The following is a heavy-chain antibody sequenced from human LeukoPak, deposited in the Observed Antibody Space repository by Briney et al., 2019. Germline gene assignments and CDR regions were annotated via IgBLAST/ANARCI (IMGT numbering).Heavy chain of an antibody. J-gene: IGHJ4*02. D-gene: IGHD6-19*01. CDR1: GGSISSYY. CDR2: IYYSGST. CDR3: ARGYSSGEAFDY. Sequence: PSGTLSLTCTVSGGSISSYYWSWIRQPPGKGLEWIGYIYYSGSTNYNPSLKSRVTISVDTSKNQFSLKLSSVTAADTAVYYCARGYSSGEAFDYWGQGTLVTVSS. V-gene: IGHV4-59*01.